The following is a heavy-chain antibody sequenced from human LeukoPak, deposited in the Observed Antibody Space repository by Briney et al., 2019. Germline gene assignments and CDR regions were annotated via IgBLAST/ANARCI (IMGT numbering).Heavy chain of an antibody. V-gene: IGHV6-1*01. CDR2: TYYRSKWYD. CDR3: ARDLGTSGWYTFDF. J-gene: IGHJ5*01. CDR1: GDSVSSKNGA. D-gene: IGHD6-19*01. Sequence: SQALSLTCAISGDSVSSKNGAWNWIRQSPSRGLEWLGRTYYRSKWYDEYADSVKGRVTISPDTSKNQFSLHVYSVTPEDTAVYYCARDLGTSGWYTFDFWGQGTLVTVSS.